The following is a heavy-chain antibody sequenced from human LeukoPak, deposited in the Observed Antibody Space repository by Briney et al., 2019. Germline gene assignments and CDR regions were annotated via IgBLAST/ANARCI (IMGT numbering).Heavy chain of an antibody. CDR3: ARSDVAGIYFDY. Sequence: GESLKISCKGSGYSFSSHWIGWVRQMPGKGLEWMGIIYPDDSDTRYSPSFQGQVTISADRSVSTAYLQWSRLKASNTAMYFCARSDVAGIYFDYWGQGTLVTVSS. D-gene: IGHD6-19*01. CDR2: IYPDDSDT. J-gene: IGHJ4*02. V-gene: IGHV5-51*01. CDR1: GYSFSSHW.